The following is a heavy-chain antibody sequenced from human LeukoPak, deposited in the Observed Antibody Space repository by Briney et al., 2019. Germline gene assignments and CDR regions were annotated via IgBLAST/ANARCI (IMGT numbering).Heavy chain of an antibody. CDR3: ARAYYDILTGYTCYYYYMDV. CDR1: GGSISSYY. D-gene: IGHD3-9*01. V-gene: IGHV4-59*01. J-gene: IGHJ6*03. CDR2: IYYSGST. Sequence: SETLSLTCTVSGGSISSYYWSWIRQPPGKGLEWIGYIYYSGSTNYNPSLKSRVTISVDTSKNQFSLKLSSVTAADTAVYYCARAYYDILTGYTCYYYYMDVWGKGTTVTVSS.